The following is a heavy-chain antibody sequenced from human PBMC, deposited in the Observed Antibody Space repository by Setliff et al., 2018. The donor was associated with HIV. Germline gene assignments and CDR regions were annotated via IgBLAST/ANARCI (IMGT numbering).Heavy chain of an antibody. D-gene: IGHD3-22*01. CDR2: IWYDGTNK. Sequence: PGGSLRLSCAASGFTFSSYGMHWVRQAPGKGLEWVALIWYDGTNKYYADSVKGRFTTSRDSSKNTLYLQMNSLRAEDTAVYHCATGYYYDSKRAFDFWGQGTMVTVSS. CDR1: GFTFSSYG. V-gene: IGHV3-33*01. CDR3: ATGYYYDSKRAFDF. J-gene: IGHJ3*01.